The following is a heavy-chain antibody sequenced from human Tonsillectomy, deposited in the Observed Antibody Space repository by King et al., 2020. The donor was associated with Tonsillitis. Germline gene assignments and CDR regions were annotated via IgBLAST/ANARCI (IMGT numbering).Heavy chain of an antibody. CDR2: ISYDGSKK. V-gene: IGHV3-30*18. CDR1: GFNFSSYG. D-gene: IGHD3-22*01. CDR3: AKYYYDGSGYCNWFDP. J-gene: IGHJ5*02. Sequence: VQLVESGGGVVQPGRSLRLSCAASGFNFSSYGMHWVRQAPGKGLEWVAVISYDGSKKHYADSVKGRFTISRDTSKNTLYLQMNSLRAEDTAVYHCAKYYYDGSGYCNWFDPWGQGTLVTVSS.